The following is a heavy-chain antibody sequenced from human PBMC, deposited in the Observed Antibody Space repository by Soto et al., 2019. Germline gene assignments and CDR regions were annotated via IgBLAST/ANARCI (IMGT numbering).Heavy chain of an antibody. J-gene: IGHJ5*02. Sequence: GGSLRLSCAAFGFTFSSSALHLVRQAPGKGLAWVSIISYDGSDKYYADSVKGRFTISRDNSKNTLYLEMNSLRVEDTAVNYCAKDMYGSGWYTWFDPWGQGT. CDR1: GFTFSSSA. D-gene: IGHD6-19*01. CDR3: AKDMYGSGWYTWFDP. V-gene: IGHV3-30*18. CDR2: ISYDGSDK.